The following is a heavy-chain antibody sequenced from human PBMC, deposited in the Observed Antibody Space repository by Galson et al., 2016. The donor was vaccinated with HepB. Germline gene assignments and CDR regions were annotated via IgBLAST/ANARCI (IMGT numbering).Heavy chain of an antibody. J-gene: IGHJ6*02. CDR3: ARGHHALEV. V-gene: IGHV3-7*01. CDR1: GLTFSRFW. CDR2: INEDGTEK. Sequence: SLRLSCAVSGLTFSRFWMSWVRQAPGKGPEWVASINEDGTEKYHVDSATGRFTISRDNAKNAFYLQINSLRDEDTAVYFCARGHHALEVWGQGTAVRVSS. D-gene: IGHD1-14*01.